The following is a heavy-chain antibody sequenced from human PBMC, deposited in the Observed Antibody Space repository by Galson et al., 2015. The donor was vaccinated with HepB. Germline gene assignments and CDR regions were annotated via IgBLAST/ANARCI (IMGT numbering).Heavy chain of an antibody. V-gene: IGHV1-46*01. CDR2: IIPSGGST. J-gene: IGHJ4*02. CDR3: AREGWSACDY. D-gene: IGHD2-15*01. Sequence: SVKVSCKASGYIFTSYYIHWVRQAPGQGLEWMGIIIPSGGSTSYAQKFQGRVTMTRDTSTSTVYMELSSLRSEDTAVYYCAREGWSACDYWGQGTLVTVPS. CDR1: GYIFTSYY.